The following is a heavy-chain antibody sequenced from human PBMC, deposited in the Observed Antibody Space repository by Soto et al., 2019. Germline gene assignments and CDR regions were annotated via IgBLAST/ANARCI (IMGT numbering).Heavy chain of an antibody. D-gene: IGHD3-22*01. J-gene: IGHJ4*02. V-gene: IGHV3-23*01. CDR3: AKRAHTMIVAQPQDY. CDR1: GGSISSSN. CDR2: ISGSGGST. Sequence: LSLTCAVSGGSISSSNWWSWVRQAPGEGLEWVSAISGSGGSTYYADSVKGRFTISRDNSKNTLYLQMNSLRAEDTAVYYCAKRAHTMIVAQPQDYWGQGTLVTVS.